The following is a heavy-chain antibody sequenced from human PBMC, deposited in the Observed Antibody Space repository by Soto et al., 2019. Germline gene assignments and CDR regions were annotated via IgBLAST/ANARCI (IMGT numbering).Heavy chain of an antibody. CDR1: GFTFSSYA. Sequence: PGGSLRLSCAASGFTFSSYAMHWVRQAPGKGLEWVAVISYDGSNKYYADSVKGRFTISRDNSKNTLYLQMNSLRAEETAVYYCAVAGTIDYWGQGTLVTVSS. J-gene: IGHJ4*02. CDR3: AVAGTIDY. D-gene: IGHD5-12*01. V-gene: IGHV3-30*03. CDR2: ISYDGSNK.